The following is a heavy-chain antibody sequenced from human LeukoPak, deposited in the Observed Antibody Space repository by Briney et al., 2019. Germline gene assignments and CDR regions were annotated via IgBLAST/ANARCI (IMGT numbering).Heavy chain of an antibody. V-gene: IGHV4-59*01. D-gene: IGHD3-22*01. CDR3: ARGFNYYDISGYYYIDAFDI. J-gene: IGHJ3*02. Sequence: SETLSLTCTVSGGSISSYYWSWIRQPPGKGLEWIGCIYYSGSTNYNPSLKSRVTISVDTSKNQFSLKLSSVTAADTAVYYCARGFNYYDISGYYYIDAFDIWGQGTMVTVSS. CDR1: GGSISSYY. CDR2: IYYSGST.